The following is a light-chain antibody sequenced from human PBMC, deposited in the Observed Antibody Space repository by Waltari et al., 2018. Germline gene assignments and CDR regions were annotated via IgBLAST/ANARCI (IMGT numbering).Light chain of an antibody. J-gene: IGKJ3*01. CDR3: VQAIAFPFT. CDR2: GGS. V-gene: IGKV2-40*01. Sequence: LPITPGEPASISCRSSQSLLHSNGNTYLHWYLQKPGQSPQLLIYGGSNRASGVPDRFSGSGSGTDFTLKISKVEAEDVGVYYCVQAIAFPFTFGPGTKLDIK. CDR1: QSLLHSNGNTY.